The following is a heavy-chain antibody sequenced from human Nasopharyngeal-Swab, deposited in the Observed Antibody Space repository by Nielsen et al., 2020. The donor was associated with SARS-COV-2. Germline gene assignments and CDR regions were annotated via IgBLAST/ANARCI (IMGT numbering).Heavy chain of an antibody. J-gene: IGHJ6*02. Sequence: ASVKVSCKASGYTFTSYYMHWVRQAPGQGLEWMGIINPSGGSTSYAQKFQGRVTMTRDTSTSTAYMELSSLRSEDTAVYYCARVKLRLGELSLASKAFYYYYGMDVWGQGTTVTVSS. CDR3: ARVKLRLGELSLASKAFYYYYGMDV. D-gene: IGHD3-16*02. V-gene: IGHV1-46*01. CDR2: INPSGGST. CDR1: GYTFTSYY.